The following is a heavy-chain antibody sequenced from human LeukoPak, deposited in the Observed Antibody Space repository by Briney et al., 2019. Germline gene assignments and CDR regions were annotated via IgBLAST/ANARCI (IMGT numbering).Heavy chain of an antibody. Sequence: PGGSLRLSCAASGFTFSSYAMSWVRQAPGKGLEWVSAISGSGGSTYYADSVKGRFTISRDNSKNTLYLQMNSLRAEDAAVYYCAKTSGGSGWPHYYYYGMDVWGQGTTVTVSS. CDR1: GFTFSSYA. J-gene: IGHJ6*02. CDR3: AKTSGGSGWPHYYYYGMDV. CDR2: ISGSGGST. D-gene: IGHD6-19*01. V-gene: IGHV3-23*01.